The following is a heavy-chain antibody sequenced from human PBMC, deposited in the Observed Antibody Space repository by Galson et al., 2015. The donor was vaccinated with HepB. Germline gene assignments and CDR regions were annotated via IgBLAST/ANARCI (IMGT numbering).Heavy chain of an antibody. D-gene: IGHD3-16*01. CDR3: ANDWGDSFDI. CDR1: GYSFTTYP. CDR2: INTQTGKP. V-gene: IGHV7-4-1*02. J-gene: IGHJ3*02. Sequence: SVKVSCKASGYSFTTYPMNWVRQAPGQGLEWMGWINTQTGKPTYAQGFTGRFVFSLDKYVSTAYLQLSSLKAEDTAVYYCANDWGDSFDIWGQGTVVTVSS.